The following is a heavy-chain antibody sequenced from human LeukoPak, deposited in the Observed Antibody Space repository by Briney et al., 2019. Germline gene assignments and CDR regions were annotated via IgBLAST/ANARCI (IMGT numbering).Heavy chain of an antibody. J-gene: IGHJ4*02. CDR1: GGSITSSTYY. CDR3: VRQNLLVATSNPTFDY. D-gene: IGHD5-12*01. V-gene: IGHV4-39*01. CDR2: IYYSRTT. Sequence: SETLSLTCTVSGGSITSSTYYWGWIRQPPGKGLEWIGSIYYSRTTYYNPSLKSRVTISVDTSKNQFSLKVSSVTAADTAVYYCVRQNLLVATSNPTFDYWGQGTLVTVSS.